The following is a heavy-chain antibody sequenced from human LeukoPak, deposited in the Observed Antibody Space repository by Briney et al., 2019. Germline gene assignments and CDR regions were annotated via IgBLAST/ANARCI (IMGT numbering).Heavy chain of an antibody. CDR3: AREADYYDSSGPAFAFDI. D-gene: IGHD3-22*01. Sequence: SETLSLTCAVYGGSFSGYYWSWIRQPPGKGLEWIGEINHSGSTNYNPSLKSRVTISVDTSKNQFSLKLSSVTAADTAVYYCAREADYYDSSGPAFAFDIWGQGTMVTVSS. CDR2: INHSGST. CDR1: GGSFSGYY. J-gene: IGHJ3*02. V-gene: IGHV4-34*01.